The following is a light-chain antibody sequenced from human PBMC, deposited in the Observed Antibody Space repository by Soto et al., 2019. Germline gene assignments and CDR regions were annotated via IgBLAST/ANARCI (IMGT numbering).Light chain of an antibody. J-gene: IGLJ1*01. CDR2: EVS. Sequence: QSVMTQPPSASWSPGQSVTISCTGTSSYVVGYNYVSWYQQHPGKAPKLMIYEVSERPSGIPDRFYGSKSSNKASLTVSGLQAEHAADYYCRSYAGRXNFVVGKGTKV. V-gene: IGLV2-8*01. CDR1: SSYVVGYNY. CDR3: RSYAGRXNFV.